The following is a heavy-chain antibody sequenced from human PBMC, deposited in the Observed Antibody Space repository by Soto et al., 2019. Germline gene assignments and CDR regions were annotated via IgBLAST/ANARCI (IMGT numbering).Heavy chain of an antibody. CDR1: GFTFSTYS. CDR2: ISSSSSTI. D-gene: IGHD6-13*01. Sequence: EVQLVESGGGLVQPGGSLRLSCAASGFTFSTYSMNWVRQAPGKGLEWVSYISSSSSTIYYADSVKGRFTISRDSAKNSLYLQMNSLRAEDTAVYYCARDVAAAGTSLDYWGQGTLVTVSS. J-gene: IGHJ4*02. CDR3: ARDVAAAGTSLDY. V-gene: IGHV3-48*01.